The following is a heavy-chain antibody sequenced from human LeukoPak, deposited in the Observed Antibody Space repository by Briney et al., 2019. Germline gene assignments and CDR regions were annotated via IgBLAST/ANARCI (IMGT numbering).Heavy chain of an antibody. V-gene: IGHV3-21*01. CDR1: GFTFSTYN. CDR3: ARDFVNSGYYFGY. Sequence: GGSLRLSCAVSGFTFSTYNMKWVRQAPGKGLEWVSSISTSSSYIYYADSVKGRFTISRDSAKNSLYLQMNSLRAEDTAVYYCARDFVNSGYYFGYWGQGTLVTVSS. J-gene: IGHJ4*02. CDR2: ISTSSSYI. D-gene: IGHD3-22*01.